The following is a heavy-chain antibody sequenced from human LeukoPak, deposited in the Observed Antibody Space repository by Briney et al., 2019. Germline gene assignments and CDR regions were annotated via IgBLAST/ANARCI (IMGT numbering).Heavy chain of an antibody. CDR2: IWYDGSNK. V-gene: IGHV3-33*01. CDR3: ARDTPHITIFGVVIYGMDV. CDR1: GFTFSSYG. Sequence: GRSLRLSCAASGFTFSSYGMHWVRQAPGKGLEWVAVIWYDGSNKYYADSVKGRFTISRDNSKNTLYLQMNSLRAEDTAVYYCARDTPHITIFGVVIYGMDVWGQGTTVTVSS. J-gene: IGHJ6*02. D-gene: IGHD3-3*01.